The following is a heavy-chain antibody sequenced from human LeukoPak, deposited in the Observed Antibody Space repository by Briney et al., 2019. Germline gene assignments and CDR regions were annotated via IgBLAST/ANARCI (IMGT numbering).Heavy chain of an antibody. CDR3: AKDMGRRSIAVDGPKYRSAWYLDY. V-gene: IGHV3-30*02. J-gene: IGHJ4*02. CDR1: GFTFSSYG. Sequence: PGGSLRLSCAASGFTFSSYGMHWVRQAPGKGLEWVAFIRYDGSNKYYADSVKGRFTISRDNSKNTLYLQMNSLRAEDTAVYYCAKDMGRRSIAVDGPKYRSAWYLDYWGQGTLVTVSS. D-gene: IGHD6-13*01. CDR2: IRYDGSNK.